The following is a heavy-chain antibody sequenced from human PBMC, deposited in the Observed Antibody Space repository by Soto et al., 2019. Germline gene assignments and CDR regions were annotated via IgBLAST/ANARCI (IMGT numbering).Heavy chain of an antibody. CDR3: ARYDDYIWGSYRFSEGYYYYYMDV. Sequence: GGSLRLSCAASGFPFSSYWMSWVRQAPGKGLEWVANIKQDGSEKYYVDSVKGRFTISRDNAKNSLYLQMNSLRAEDTAVYYSARYDDYIWGSYRFSEGYYYYYMDVWGKGTTVTVSS. D-gene: IGHD3-16*02. CDR1: GFPFSSYW. J-gene: IGHJ6*03. CDR2: IKQDGSEK. V-gene: IGHV3-7*01.